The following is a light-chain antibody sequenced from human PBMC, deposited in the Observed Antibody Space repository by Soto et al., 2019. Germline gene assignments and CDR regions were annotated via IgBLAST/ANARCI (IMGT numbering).Light chain of an antibody. V-gene: IGKV1-39*01. CDR1: QSISRY. CDR2: AAS. CDR3: QQSYSSPGT. J-gene: IGKJ1*01. Sequence: DLQMTQSPSSLSASVGDRVAITCRASQSISRYLNWYQLKPGKAPKLLIYAASSLQSGVPSRFTGSGSGTDFTLTISSLQPEDIATYYCQQSYSSPGTFGRGTKVEI.